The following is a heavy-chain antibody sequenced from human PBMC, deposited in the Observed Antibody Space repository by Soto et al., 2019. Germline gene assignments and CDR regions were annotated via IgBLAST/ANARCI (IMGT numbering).Heavy chain of an antibody. CDR2: IYYSGST. CDR3: ARGYCSSTSCYPGWFDP. CDR1: GGSISSYY. Sequence: QVQLQESGPGLVKPSETLSLTCTVSGGSISSYYWSWIRQPPGKGLEWIGYIYYSGSTNYNPSLTSRVTISVDTSKNQFSLKLSSVTAADTAVYYCARGYCSSTSCYPGWFDPWGQGTLVTVSS. V-gene: IGHV4-59*08. J-gene: IGHJ5*02. D-gene: IGHD2-2*01.